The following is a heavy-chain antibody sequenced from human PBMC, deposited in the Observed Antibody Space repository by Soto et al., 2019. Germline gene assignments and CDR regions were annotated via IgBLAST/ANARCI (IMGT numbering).Heavy chain of an antibody. J-gene: IGHJ6*02. CDR1: GFTFSSYD. D-gene: IGHD3-10*01. V-gene: IGHV3-13*01. CDR2: IGTAGDT. Sequence: GGSLRLSCAASGFTFSSYDMHWVRQATGKGLEWVSAIGTAGDTYYPGSVKGRFTISRENAKNSLYLQMNSLRAEDTAVYYCARGPWGGLWFGEHYGMDVWGQGTTVTVSS. CDR3: ARGPWGGLWFGEHYGMDV.